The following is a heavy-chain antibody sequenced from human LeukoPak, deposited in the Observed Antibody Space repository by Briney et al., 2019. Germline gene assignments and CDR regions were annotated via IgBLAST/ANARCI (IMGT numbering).Heavy chain of an antibody. CDR1: GFTFGTYD. Sequence: GGSLRLSCTASGFTFGTYDMSWVRQAPGKGLEWVSTVRVNGRSTYYAGSVKGRFTISRDDSKNTLYLQMNSLRAEDTALYYCAKPGEASNYYFDYWGQGALVTVSS. V-gene: IGHV3-23*01. D-gene: IGHD2-21*01. CDR2: VRVNGRST. J-gene: IGHJ4*02. CDR3: AKPGEASNYYFDY.